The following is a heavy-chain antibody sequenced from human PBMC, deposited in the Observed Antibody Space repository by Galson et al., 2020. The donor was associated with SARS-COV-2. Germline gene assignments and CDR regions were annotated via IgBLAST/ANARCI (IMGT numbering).Heavy chain of an antibody. CDR1: GGSISSSSYY. V-gene: IGHV4-39*01. CDR3: ARQPTWGELLSWERYYYGMDV. D-gene: IGHD3-10*01. CDR2: IYYSGST. Sequence: SETLSLTCTVSGGSISSSSYYWGWIRQPPGKGLEWIGSIYYSGSTYYNPSLKSRVTISVDTSKNQFSLKLSSVTAADTAVYYCARQPTWGELLSWERYYYGMDVWGQGTTVTGS. J-gene: IGHJ6*02.